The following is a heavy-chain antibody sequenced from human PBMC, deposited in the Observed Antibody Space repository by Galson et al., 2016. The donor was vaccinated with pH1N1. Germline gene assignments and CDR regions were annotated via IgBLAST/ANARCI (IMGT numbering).Heavy chain of an antibody. CDR2: IYPGDSDT. D-gene: IGHD2/OR15-2a*01. V-gene: IGHV5-51*01. CDR1: GYNFDRYW. Sequence: QSGAEVKKPGESLKISCKGSGYNFDRYWIGWVRQMPGKGLEWMGIIYPGDSDTRYSPSFQGQVSISADKSISTAYLQWSSRKASDTAIYYCARQEFSDYWGQGTLVIVSS. CDR3: ARQEFSDY. J-gene: IGHJ4*02.